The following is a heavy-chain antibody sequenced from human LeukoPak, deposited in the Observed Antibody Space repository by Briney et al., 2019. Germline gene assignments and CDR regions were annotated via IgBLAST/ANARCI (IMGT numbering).Heavy chain of an antibody. Sequence: SVKVSCKASGGTFSSYAISWVLQAPGQGREWMGGSIPIFGTANYTQKFQGRVTITADESTITAYMELSTLRSDDTAVYYCARESSRPDYGDYVGAFDIWGQGTMVPVSP. CDR2: SIPIFGTA. D-gene: IGHD4-17*01. CDR3: ARESSRPDYGDYVGAFDI. J-gene: IGHJ3*02. CDR1: GGTFSSYA. V-gene: IGHV1-69*13.